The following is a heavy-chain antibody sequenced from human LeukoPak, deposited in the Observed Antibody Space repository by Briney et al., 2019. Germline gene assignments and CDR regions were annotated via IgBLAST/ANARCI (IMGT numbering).Heavy chain of an antibody. J-gene: IGHJ4*02. CDR1: GYSFTAYR. CDR2: IDTSDSYT. D-gene: IGHD6-19*01. V-gene: IGHV5-10-1*01. Sequence: GESLRISCKGSGYSFTAYRITWVRQMPGKGLVWMGGIDTSDSYTTYSPSFQGRVTISADKSISTAYLQWTSLKASDTAVYYCARRAEDTSGWHVSAYWGQGTLVTVSS. CDR3: ARRAEDTSGWHVSAY.